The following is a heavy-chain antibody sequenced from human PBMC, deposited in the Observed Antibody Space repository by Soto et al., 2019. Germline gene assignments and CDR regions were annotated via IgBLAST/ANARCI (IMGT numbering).Heavy chain of an antibody. CDR1: GFRFSGYW. J-gene: IGHJ4*02. CDR2: IKQDGSEK. CDR3: ARDRDLLWPSYFDC. V-gene: IGHV3-7*01. Sequence: EVQLVESGGGLVQPGGSLRLSCAASGFRFSGYWMAWVRQAPGKGLEWVANIKQDGSEKYYVDSVKGRFTISRDNVKTSLYLQMHSLRPEDTAVYYCARDRDLLWPSYFDCWGQGTLVTVSS. D-gene: IGHD3-16*01.